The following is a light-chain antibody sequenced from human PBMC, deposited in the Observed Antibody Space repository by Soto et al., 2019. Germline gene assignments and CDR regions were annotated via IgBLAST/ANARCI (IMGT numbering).Light chain of an antibody. CDR2: EVS. CDR1: SSDVGSYNR. CDR3: SSYTSNSTFVV. J-gene: IGLJ2*01. V-gene: IGLV2-18*02. Sequence: QSALTQPPSVSGSPGQSVTISCTGTSSDVGSYNRVSWYQQPPGTAPKLMIFEVSNRPSGVPDRFSGSKSGNTASLTISGLQAGDEADYYCSSYTSNSTFVVFGGGTKLTVL.